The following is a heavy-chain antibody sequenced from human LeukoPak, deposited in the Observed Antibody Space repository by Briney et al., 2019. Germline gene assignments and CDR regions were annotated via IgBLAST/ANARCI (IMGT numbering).Heavy chain of an antibody. Sequence: ASVKVSCKASGYTFTSYGISWVRQAPGQGLEWMGWISAYNGNTNYAQKLQGRVTMTTDTSTSTAYMELRSLRSDDTAVYYCARVVAARTTRNYYYYYMDVWGKGTTVTVSS. D-gene: IGHD2-15*01. V-gene: IGHV1-18*01. J-gene: IGHJ6*03. CDR2: ISAYNGNT. CDR1: GYTFTSYG. CDR3: ARVVAARTTRNYYYYYMDV.